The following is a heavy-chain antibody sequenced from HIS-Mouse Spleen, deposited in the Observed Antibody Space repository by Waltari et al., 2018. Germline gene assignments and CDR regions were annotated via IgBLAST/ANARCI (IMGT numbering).Heavy chain of an antibody. CDR1: AYSLSSGSY. D-gene: IGHD2-8*01. V-gene: IGHV4-38-2*02. J-gene: IGHJ1*01. CDR2: IYHSGST. CDR3: ARDSWAYAIEYFQH. Sequence: QVQLQESGPGLVKPSETLSLTRTVSAYSLSSGSYWGWIRQPPGKGLEWIGSIYHSGSTYYNPSLKSRVTISVDTSKNQFSLKLSSVTAADTAVYYCARDSWAYAIEYFQHWGQGTLVTVSS.